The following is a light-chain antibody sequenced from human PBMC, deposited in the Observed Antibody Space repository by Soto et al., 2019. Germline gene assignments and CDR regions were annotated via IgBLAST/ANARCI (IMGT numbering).Light chain of an antibody. Sequence: EIVLTQSPGMLSLSPGERATLSCRANDILSSGFLAWYQQRRGQAPRIRIYGESTRATGIPDRFSGGGSETDLILTISRVEPEDFAMYYCQHYENSPITXGPGTRLEIK. CDR2: GES. CDR1: DILSSGF. CDR3: QHYENSPIT. J-gene: IGKJ5*01. V-gene: IGKV3-20*01.